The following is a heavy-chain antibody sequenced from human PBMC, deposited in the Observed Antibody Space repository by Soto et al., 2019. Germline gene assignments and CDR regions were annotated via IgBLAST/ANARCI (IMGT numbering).Heavy chain of an antibody. D-gene: IGHD6-13*01. CDR1: GFSFSISG. J-gene: IGHJ4*02. Sequence: SLRLSCAPSGFSFSISGIHVAFQAKGKGLEWVAVIWYDGSNKVYADSVKGRFTISRDNSKNTLYLQMNSLRAEDTAVYYCANPRVAAAGTTPVGYWGQGTLVTVSS. CDR3: ANPRVAAAGTTPVGY. V-gene: IGHV3-33*06. CDR2: IWYDGSNK.